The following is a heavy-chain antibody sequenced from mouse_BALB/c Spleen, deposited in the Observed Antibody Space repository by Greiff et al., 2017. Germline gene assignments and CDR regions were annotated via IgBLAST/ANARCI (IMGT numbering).Heavy chain of an antibody. Sequence: EVQVVESGGGLVQPGGSRKLSCAASGFTFSSFGMHWVRQAPEKGLEWVAYISSGSSTIYYADTVKGRFTISRDNPKNTLFLQMTSLRSEDTAMYYCARSRREGYAMDYWGQGTSVTVSS. V-gene: IGHV5-17*02. D-gene: IGHD2-12*01. CDR2: ISSGSSTI. CDR1: GFTFSSFG. J-gene: IGHJ4*01. CDR3: ARSRREGYAMDY.